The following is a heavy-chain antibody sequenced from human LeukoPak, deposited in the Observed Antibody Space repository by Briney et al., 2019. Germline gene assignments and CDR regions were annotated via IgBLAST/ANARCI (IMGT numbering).Heavy chain of an antibody. CDR1: GGSISSYY. J-gene: IGHJ4*02. Sequence: PSETLSLTCTVSGGSISSYYWSWIRQPAGKGLEWIGRVYTSGSTNYNPSLKSRVTMSVDTSKNQLSLKLSSVTAADTAVYYCARDQTYCSSTSCPFDYWGQGTLVTVSS. CDR2: VYTSGST. D-gene: IGHD2-2*01. V-gene: IGHV4-4*07. CDR3: ARDQTYCSSTSCPFDY.